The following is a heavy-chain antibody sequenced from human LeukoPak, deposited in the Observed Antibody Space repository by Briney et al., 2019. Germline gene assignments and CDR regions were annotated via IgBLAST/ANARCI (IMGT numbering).Heavy chain of an antibody. CDR3: TREADPAFSASSSPDF. Sequence: PGGSLRLSCAASGFGFSNFWMHWVRQAPGKGLEWVPRIKTDGSITAYADSVKGRFTISRDNAKNTLYLHMNSLKGEDTATYFCTREADPAFSASSSPDFWGQGTPVTVS. D-gene: IGHD6-6*01. J-gene: IGHJ4*02. V-gene: IGHV3-74*01. CDR1: GFGFSNFW. CDR2: IKTDGSIT.